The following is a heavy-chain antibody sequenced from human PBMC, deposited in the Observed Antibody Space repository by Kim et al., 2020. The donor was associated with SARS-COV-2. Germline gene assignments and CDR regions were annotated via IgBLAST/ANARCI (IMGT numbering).Heavy chain of an antibody. Sequence: DSVKGRFTISRDNSKNTLYLQMSRLRAEDTAVYYCVKDGGGRRPFVWYFDYWGQGTLVTVSS. D-gene: IGHD3-16*01. J-gene: IGHJ4*02. CDR3: VKDGGGRRPFVWYFDY. V-gene: IGHV3-64D*06.